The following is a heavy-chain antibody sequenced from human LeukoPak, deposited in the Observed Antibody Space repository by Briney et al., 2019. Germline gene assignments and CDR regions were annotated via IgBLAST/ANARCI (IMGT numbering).Heavy chain of an antibody. CDR1: GDSVSSNSAA. D-gene: IGHD1-14*01. Sequence: SQTLSLTCAISGDSVSSNSAAWIWIRQSPSRGLEWLGRTYYRSKWYNDYALSVESRITINTDTSKNQFSLQMNSVTPEDTAVYHCTRSVNHLDDWGQGTLVTVSS. CDR2: TYYRSKWYN. CDR3: TRSVNHLDD. J-gene: IGHJ4*02. V-gene: IGHV6-1*01.